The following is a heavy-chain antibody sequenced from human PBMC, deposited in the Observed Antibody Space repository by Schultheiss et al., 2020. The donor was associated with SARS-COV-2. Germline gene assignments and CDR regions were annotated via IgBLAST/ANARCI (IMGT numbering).Heavy chain of an antibody. V-gene: IGHV3-33*01. CDR1: GFTFSSYG. CDR2: IWYDGSNK. D-gene: IGHD5-18*01. J-gene: IGHJ4*02. CDR3: ATSRGYSYGYFDY. Sequence: GGSLRLSCAASGFTFSSYGMHWVRQAPGKGLEWVAVIWYDGSNKYYADSVKGRFTISRDNSKNTLYLQMNSLRAEDTAVYYCATSRGYSYGYFDYWGQGTLVTVSS.